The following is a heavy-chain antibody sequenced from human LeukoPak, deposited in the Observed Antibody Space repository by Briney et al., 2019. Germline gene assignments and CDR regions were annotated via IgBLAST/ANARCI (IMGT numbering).Heavy chain of an antibody. CDR3: AVSRIVGATPPSLFDY. CDR1: GGSISSSSYY. CDR2: IYYSGST. Sequence: SETLSLTCTVSGGSISSSSYYWGWIRQPPGKGLEWIGSIYYSGSTYYNPSLKSRVTISVDTSKNQFSLKPSSVTAADTAVYYCAVSRIVGATPPSLFDYWGQGTLVTVSS. D-gene: IGHD1-26*01. J-gene: IGHJ4*02. V-gene: IGHV4-39*01.